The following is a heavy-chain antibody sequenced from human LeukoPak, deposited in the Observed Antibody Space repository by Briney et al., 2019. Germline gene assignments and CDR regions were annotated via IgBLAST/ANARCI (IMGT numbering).Heavy chain of an antibody. CDR3: TTVGIWKIITGEDH. Sequence: GGSLRLSCAVFGSGFPFSNAWMSWVRQAPGKGLEWVGRIKSKTDGGTTDYAAPVKGRFTILRDDSKNTLYLQMNSLKTEDTAVYYCTTVGIWKIITGEDHWGQGTLVAVSS. D-gene: IGHD3-22*01. J-gene: IGHJ4*02. CDR2: IKSKTDGGTT. V-gene: IGHV3-15*01. CDR1: GFPFSNAW.